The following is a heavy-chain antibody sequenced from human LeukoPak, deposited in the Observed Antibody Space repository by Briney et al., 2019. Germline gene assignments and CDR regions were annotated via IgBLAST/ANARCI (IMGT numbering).Heavy chain of an antibody. CDR2: ISGSGDST. J-gene: IGHJ6*02. Sequence: GGSLRLSCVASGFTFSSYAMSWVRQAPGKGLEWVSAISGSGDSTYYADSVKGRFTISRDNSKNTLYLQMNSLRAEDTAVYYCAKSIPAGTYYYGMDVWGQGTTVTVSS. D-gene: IGHD6-13*01. CDR3: AKSIPAGTYYYGMDV. CDR1: GFTFSSYA. V-gene: IGHV3-23*01.